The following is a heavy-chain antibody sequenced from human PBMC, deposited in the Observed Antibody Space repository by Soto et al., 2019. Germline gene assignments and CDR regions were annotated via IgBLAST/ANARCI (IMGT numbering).Heavy chain of an antibody. CDR3: AKYSSSRTYYYYGMDV. Sequence: SVKVSCKASGGTFSSYAISWVRQAPGQGLEWMGGIIPIFGTANYAQKFQDRVTITADKSTSTAYMELSSLRSEDTAVYYCAKYSSSRTYYYYGMDVWGQGTTVTVSS. CDR1: GGTFSSYA. V-gene: IGHV1-69*06. D-gene: IGHD6-6*01. CDR2: IIPIFGTA. J-gene: IGHJ6*02.